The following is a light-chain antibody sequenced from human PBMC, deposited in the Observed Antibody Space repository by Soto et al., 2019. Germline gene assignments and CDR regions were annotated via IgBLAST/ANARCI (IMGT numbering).Light chain of an antibody. CDR2: DNN. CDR3: GTLDSSLRAGV. J-gene: IGLJ2*01. Sequence: QSVLTQPPSVSAAPGQKVTISCSGSSSNIGNNYVSWYQQLPGTAPKLLIYDNNKRPSGIPDRFSGSKSGTSATLGSTGLQDGDEGDYYCGTLDSSLRAGVFGGGTKLTVL. V-gene: IGLV1-51*01. CDR1: SSNIGNNY.